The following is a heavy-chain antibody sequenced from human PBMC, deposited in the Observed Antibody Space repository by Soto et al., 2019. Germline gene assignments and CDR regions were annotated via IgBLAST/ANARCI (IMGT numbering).Heavy chain of an antibody. CDR1: GDSINSDDW. CDR3: ARVRFTVTTRACFDQ. D-gene: IGHD4-17*01. CDR2: IHPGGNT. J-gene: IGHJ4*02. Sequence: VQLQESGPGLVEPSGTLSLTCGVSGDSINSDDWWSWVRQPPGKGLEWIGEIHPGGNTNYNAALKSRVAISVDKSKRQFSLRLTSVTAADTAVYYCARVRFTVTTRACFDQWGQGTLDTVSS. V-gene: IGHV4-4*02.